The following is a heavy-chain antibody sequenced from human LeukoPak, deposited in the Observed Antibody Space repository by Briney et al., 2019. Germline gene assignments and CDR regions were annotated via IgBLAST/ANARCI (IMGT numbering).Heavy chain of an antibody. CDR3: ARATMGNDGAAGHSPWFDL. CDR2: INLNSGGT. D-gene: IGHD1-1*01. CDR1: GYTFTGYY. V-gene: IGHV1-2*02. Sequence: ASLKVSCKPSGYTFTGYYMHWVRQAPGRGLEWVGWINLNSGGTNYAQKFQGRVNMTRDTSISTAYMELSRLRSDDTAVYYCARATMGNDGAAGHSPWFDLWGQGTLVTVSS. J-gene: IGHJ5*02.